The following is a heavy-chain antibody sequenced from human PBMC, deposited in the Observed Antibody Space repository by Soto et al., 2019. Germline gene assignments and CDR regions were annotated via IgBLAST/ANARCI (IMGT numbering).Heavy chain of an antibody. CDR3: AKENWGEQKGFDS. D-gene: IGHD7-27*01. CDR1: GFSFTTYA. CDR2: ISRSGDLT. V-gene: IGHV3-23*01. Sequence: GGSLRLSCATSGFSFTTYALSWVRQAPGKGLEWVSGISRSGDLTYYSDSVRGRFTISRDNSHNTLFLQMDRLTVEDMALYYCAKENWGEQKGFDSWGQGTPVTVSS. J-gene: IGHJ4*02.